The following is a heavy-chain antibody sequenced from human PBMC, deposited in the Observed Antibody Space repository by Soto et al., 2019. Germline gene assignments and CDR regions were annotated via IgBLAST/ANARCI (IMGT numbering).Heavy chain of an antibody. J-gene: IGHJ4*02. D-gene: IGHD3-10*01. CDR2: ILPILGIA. CDR3: ARGAVLWCGESTFDY. V-gene: IGHV1-69*02. CDR1: GGTFSSST. Sequence: QVQLVQSGAEVKKPGSSVKVSCKASGGTFSSSTISWVRQAPGQGLEWMGRILPILGIANYAQKFQGRVTITADNSTSKAYMELSSLRSEDTAVYDCARGAVLWCGESTFDYRGQGTLVTVSS.